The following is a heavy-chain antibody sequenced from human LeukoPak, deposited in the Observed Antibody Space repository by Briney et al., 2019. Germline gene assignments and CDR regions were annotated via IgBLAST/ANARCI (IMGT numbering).Heavy chain of an antibody. D-gene: IGHD1-26*01. J-gene: IGHJ5*02. Sequence: SETLSLTCTVSGYSISSGYYWGWIRQPPGKGLEWIGSIFHGGSSHYNPSLRSRVTMSVDTSTNQLSLKLSSVTAADTAIYYCARTLVGATKFTPWGQGTLVTVSS. CDR1: GYSISSGYY. CDR2: IFHGGSS. CDR3: ARTLVGATKFTP. V-gene: IGHV4-38-2*02.